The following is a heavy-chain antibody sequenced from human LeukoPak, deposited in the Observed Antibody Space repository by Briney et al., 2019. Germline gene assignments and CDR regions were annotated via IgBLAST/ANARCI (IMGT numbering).Heavy chain of an antibody. CDR1: GGSISSSSYY. V-gene: IGHV4-39*07. CDR2: IYYSGST. J-gene: IGHJ3*02. Sequence: SETLSLTCTVSGGSISSSSYYWGWIRQPPGKGLEWIGSIYYSGSTYYNPSLKSRVTISVDTSKNQFSLKLSSVTAADTAVYYCARRATMVDAFDIWGQGTMVTVSS. D-gene: IGHD5-24*01. CDR3: ARRATMVDAFDI.